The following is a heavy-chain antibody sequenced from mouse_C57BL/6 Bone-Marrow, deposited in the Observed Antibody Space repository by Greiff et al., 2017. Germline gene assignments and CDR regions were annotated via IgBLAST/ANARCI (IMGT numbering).Heavy chain of an antibody. V-gene: IGHV1-64*01. J-gene: IGHJ1*03. Sequence: VQLQPPGAELVKPGASVKLSCKASGYTFTSYWMNWVKHRPGQGLEWIGMIHPNSGSTNYNEKFKSTATLTVDKSSSTAYMQLSSLTSEDSAVYYCARRERCWYIDVWGTGTAATVSA. CDR3: ARRERCWYIDV. CDR1: GYTFTSYW. CDR2: IHPNSGST.